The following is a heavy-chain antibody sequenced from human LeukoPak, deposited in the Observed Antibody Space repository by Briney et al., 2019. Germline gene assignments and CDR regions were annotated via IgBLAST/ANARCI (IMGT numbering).Heavy chain of an antibody. D-gene: IGHD6-19*01. CDR3: AKAGSSGWSSSGGDY. CDR2: ISGSGGST. J-gene: IGHJ4*02. CDR1: GFTFSNFA. V-gene: IGHV3-23*01. Sequence: PGGSLRLSCAASGFTFSNFAMSWVRQAPGKGLEWVSTISGSGGSTFYADSVKGRFPISRDNSNNTLFLQMNSLRAEDTAIYFCAKAGSSGWSSSGGDYWGQGTLVIVSS.